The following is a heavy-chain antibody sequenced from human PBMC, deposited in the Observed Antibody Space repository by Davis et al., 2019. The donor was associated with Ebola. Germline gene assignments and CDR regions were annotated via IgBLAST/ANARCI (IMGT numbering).Heavy chain of an antibody. V-gene: IGHV4-38-2*02. CDR2: IYHSGST. CDR3: ARVVTIFGADY. Sequence: MPSETLSLTCTVSGYSISSGHYWGWIRQPPGKGLEWIGSIYHSGSTYYNPSLKSRVTISVDTSKNQFSLKLSSVTAADTAVYYCARVVTIFGADYWGQGTLVTVSS. J-gene: IGHJ4*02. D-gene: IGHD3-3*01. CDR1: GYSISSGHY.